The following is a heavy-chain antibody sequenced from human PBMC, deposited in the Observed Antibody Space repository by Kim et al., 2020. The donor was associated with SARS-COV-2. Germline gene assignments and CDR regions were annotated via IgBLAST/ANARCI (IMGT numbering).Heavy chain of an antibody. Sequence: GGSLRLSCAASGFTFSSYSMNWVRQAPGKGLEWVSSISSSSSYIYYADSMKGRFTISRDNAKNSLYLQMKSLRAEDTAVYYCARGVGSGRPDWFDPWGQGTLVTVSS. D-gene: IGHD3-10*01. CDR3: ARGVGSGRPDWFDP. CDR2: ISSSSSYI. V-gene: IGHV3-21*04. CDR1: GFTFSSYS. J-gene: IGHJ5*02.